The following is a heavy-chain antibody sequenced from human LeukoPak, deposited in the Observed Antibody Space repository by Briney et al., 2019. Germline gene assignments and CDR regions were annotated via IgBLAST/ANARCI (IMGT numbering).Heavy chain of an antibody. CDR1: GFTFSSYG. V-gene: IGHV3-30*02. CDR2: IRYDGSNK. Sequence: GGSLRLSCAASGFTFSSYGMHWVRQAPGKGLEWVAFIRYDGSNKYYADSVKGRFTISRDNSKNSLYLQMNSLRAEDTAVYYCARDQPYCSSTSCYGYYYYYYMDVWGKGTTVTVSS. CDR3: ARDQPYCSSTSCYGYYYYYYMDV. D-gene: IGHD2-2*01. J-gene: IGHJ6*03.